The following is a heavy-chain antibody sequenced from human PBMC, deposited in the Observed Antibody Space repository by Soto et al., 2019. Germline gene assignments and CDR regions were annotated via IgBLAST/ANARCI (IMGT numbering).Heavy chain of an antibody. J-gene: IGHJ5*02. V-gene: IGHV5-51*01. CDR3: ARLSCSSTSCYPPENWFDP. D-gene: IGHD2-2*01. Sequence: PGESLKISCNGSGYSFTSYWIGWVRQMPGKGLEWMGIIYPGDSDTRYSPSFQGQVTISADKSISTAYLQWSSLKASDTAMYYCARLSCSSTSCYPPENWFDPWGQGTLVTVSS. CDR1: GYSFTSYW. CDR2: IYPGDSDT.